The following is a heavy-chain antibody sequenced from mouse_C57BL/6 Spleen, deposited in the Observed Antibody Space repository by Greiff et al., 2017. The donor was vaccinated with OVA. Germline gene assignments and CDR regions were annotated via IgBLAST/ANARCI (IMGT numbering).Heavy chain of an antibody. CDR1: GYSITSGYY. J-gene: IGHJ2*01. V-gene: IGHV3-6*01. D-gene: IGHD4-1*01. CDR3: ARGGWDVVDY. CDR2: ISYDGSN. Sequence: VQLKESGPGLVKPSQSLSLTCSVTGYSITSGYYWNWIRQFPGNKLEWMGYISYDGSNNYNPSLKNRISITRDTSKNQFFLKLNSVTTEDTATYYCARGGWDVVDYWGQGTTLTVSS.